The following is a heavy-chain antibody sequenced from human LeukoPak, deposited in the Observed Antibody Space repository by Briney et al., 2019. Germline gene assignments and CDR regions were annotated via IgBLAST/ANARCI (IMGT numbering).Heavy chain of an antibody. Sequence: KPSETLSLTYTVAAGSISSSSYSWGWIRQPPGKGLEWSVSIYYSGSTYYNPSLKSRVTISVDTSKNQFSLKLSSVTAADTAVYYCARHCTNGVCYTDFDYWGQGTLVTVSS. CDR2: IYYSGST. CDR1: AGSISSSSYS. J-gene: IGHJ4*02. CDR3: ARHCTNGVCYTDFDY. D-gene: IGHD2-8*01. V-gene: IGHV4-39*01.